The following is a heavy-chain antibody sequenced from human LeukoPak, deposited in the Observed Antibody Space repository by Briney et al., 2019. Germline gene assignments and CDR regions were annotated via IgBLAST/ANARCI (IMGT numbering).Heavy chain of an antibody. CDR3: ARDNYDSHFDY. D-gene: IGHD3-22*01. V-gene: IGHV4-31*03. CDR1: GGSISSGGYY. CDR2: IYYSGST. J-gene: IGHJ4*02. Sequence: SETLSLTCTVSGGSISSGGYYWSWIRQHPGKGLEWIGYIYYSGSTYYNPSLKSRVTISVDTSKNQFSLKLSSVTAADTAVYYCARDNYDSHFDYWGQGTLVTVPS.